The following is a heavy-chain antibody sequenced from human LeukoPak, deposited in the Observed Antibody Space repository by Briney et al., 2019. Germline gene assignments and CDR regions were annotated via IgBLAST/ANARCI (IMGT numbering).Heavy chain of an antibody. CDR1: GYTFTSYD. V-gene: IGHV1-8*01. J-gene: IGHJ6*02. D-gene: IGHD1-14*01. Sequence: ASVKVSCKASGYTFTSYDINWVRQATGQGLEWMGWMNPNSGNTGYAQKFQGRVTMTEDTSTDTAYMELSSLRSEDTAVYYCATKIYNYYGMDVWGQGTTVTVSS. CDR2: MNPNSGNT. CDR3: ATKIYNYYGMDV.